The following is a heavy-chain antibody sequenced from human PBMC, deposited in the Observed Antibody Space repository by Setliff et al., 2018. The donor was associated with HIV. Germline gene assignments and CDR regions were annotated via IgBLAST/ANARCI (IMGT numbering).Heavy chain of an antibody. CDR2: ISAGKGMT. J-gene: IGHJ4*02. Sequence: ASVKVSCKASGYTFSTYAMHWVRQAPGQRLEWMGWISAGKGMTKYSKRFQGRVTLTRDTAASTAYMELSSLRLEDTAVYYCARDIYDSGWFTLEYWGQGTLVTVSS. V-gene: IGHV1-3*01. CDR3: ARDIYDSGWFTLEY. CDR1: GYTFSTYA. D-gene: IGHD6-19*01.